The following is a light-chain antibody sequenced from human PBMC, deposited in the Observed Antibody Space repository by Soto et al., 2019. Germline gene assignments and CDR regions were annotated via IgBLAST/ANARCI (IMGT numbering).Light chain of an antibody. CDR2: DVT. Sequence: QSALTQPRSVSGSPGQSVTISCTGTNSDVSGYNYVSWYQQHPGKAPKLMIYDVTKRPSGVPDRFFGYKSGNTASLTISGLQAEDDADYYCCSYAGIYTVFGGGTKLTVL. J-gene: IGLJ3*02. V-gene: IGLV2-11*01. CDR3: CSYAGIYTV. CDR1: NSDVSGYNY.